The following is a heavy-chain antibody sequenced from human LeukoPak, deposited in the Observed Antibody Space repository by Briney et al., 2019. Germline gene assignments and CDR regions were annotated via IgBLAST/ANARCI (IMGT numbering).Heavy chain of an antibody. CDR2: IRSKASGGTT. J-gene: IGHJ3*02. CDR1: GFTFAVYA. D-gene: IGHD5-18*01. Sequence: GGSLRLSCTPSGFTFAVYAMSWARQAPGKGLEWVALIRSKASGGTTEYAASVKGRFTISRDDSKSIAYLQMNSLKTEDTAVYYCTRARIQLWSDAFDIWGQGTMVTVSS. CDR3: TRARIQLWSDAFDI. V-gene: IGHV3-49*04.